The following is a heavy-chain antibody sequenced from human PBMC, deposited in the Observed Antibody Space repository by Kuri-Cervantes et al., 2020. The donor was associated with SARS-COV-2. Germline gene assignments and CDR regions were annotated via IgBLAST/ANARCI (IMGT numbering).Heavy chain of an antibody. J-gene: IGHJ5*02. CDR3: ARWNHWFDP. CDR1: GGSFSGYH. D-gene: IGHD1-1*01. Sequence: ESLKISCAVYGGSFSGYHWSWIRQPPGKGLEWIGEINHSGSSDYNPSLKSRVTISVDTSKNQFSLKLSSVTAADTAVHYCARWNHWFDPWGQGTLVTVSS. CDR2: INHSGSS. V-gene: IGHV4-34*01.